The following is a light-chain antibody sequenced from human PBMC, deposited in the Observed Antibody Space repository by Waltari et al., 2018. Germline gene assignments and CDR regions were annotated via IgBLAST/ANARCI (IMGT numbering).Light chain of an antibody. V-gene: IGLV3-21*02. CDR2: YDR. J-gene: IGLJ2*01. CDR3: QVWDNIMDHVI. Sequence: SYVLTQPPSMSVAPGQSARLTCGGNNLGAKSVHSYQQKPGPAPALGVYYDRDRFSALRGRFSGSKSGNTATFTSTAVEAGEGADYYCQVWDNIMDHVIVGGGTKLPVL. CDR1: NLGAKS.